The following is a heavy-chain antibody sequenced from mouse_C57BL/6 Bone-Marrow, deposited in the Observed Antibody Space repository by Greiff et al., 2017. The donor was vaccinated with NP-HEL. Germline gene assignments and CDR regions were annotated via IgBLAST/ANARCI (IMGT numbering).Heavy chain of an antibody. J-gene: IGHJ4*01. CDR3: ARHRGPQNYSNFYAMDY. Sequence: EVQLVESGGGLVQPGGSLKLSCAASGFTFSDYYMYWVRQTPEKRLEWVAYISNGGGSTYYPDTVKGRFTISRDNAKNTLYLQMSRLKSEDTAMYYCARHRGPQNYSNFYAMDYWGQGTSVTVSS. D-gene: IGHD2-5*01. V-gene: IGHV5-12*01. CDR2: ISNGGGST. CDR1: GFTFSDYY.